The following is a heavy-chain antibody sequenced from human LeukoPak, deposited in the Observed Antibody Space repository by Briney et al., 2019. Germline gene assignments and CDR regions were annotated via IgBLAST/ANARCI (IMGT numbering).Heavy chain of an antibody. J-gene: IGHJ6*03. Sequence: GASVNVSCKASGYTFTVYYMHWVRQAPGQGLEWMGWINPNSGGTNYAQKFQGRVTMTRDTSISTAYMELSRLRSDDTAVYYCARDGEGGANIVATYYYYMDVWGKGTTVTVSS. CDR3: ARDGEGGANIVATYYYYMDV. V-gene: IGHV1-2*02. CDR2: INPNSGGT. CDR1: GYTFTVYY. D-gene: IGHD5-12*01.